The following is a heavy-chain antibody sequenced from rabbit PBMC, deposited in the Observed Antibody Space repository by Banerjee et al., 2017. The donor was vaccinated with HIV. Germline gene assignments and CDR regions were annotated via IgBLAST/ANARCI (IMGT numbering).Heavy chain of an antibody. CDR3: ARDAGYAGSNL. CDR1: GFSFSSNYW. CDR2: IGAGST. J-gene: IGHJ4*01. Sequence: QQQLEESGGGLVKPGGTLTLTCTASGFSFSSNYWLCWVRQAPGKGLEWIACIGAGSTYYAAWAKGRFTISKTSSTTVTLQMTSLTAADTATYFCARDAGYAGSNLWGPGILVTVS. V-gene: IGHV1S45*01. D-gene: IGHD4-2*01.